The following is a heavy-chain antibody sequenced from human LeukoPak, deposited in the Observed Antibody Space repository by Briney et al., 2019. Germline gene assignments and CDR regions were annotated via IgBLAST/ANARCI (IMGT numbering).Heavy chain of an antibody. Sequence: GGSLRLSCAPSGFAFSNHAMHWVRQAPGRGLEYVSVISSSGIRTYYGSSVKGRFTISRDNTKNTLYLQMGSLRVEDTGVYYCAREALGTSIDYWGQGSLVTVSS. D-gene: IGHD1-14*01. V-gene: IGHV3-64*01. CDR1: GFAFSNHA. J-gene: IGHJ4*02. CDR3: AREALGTSIDY. CDR2: ISSSGIRT.